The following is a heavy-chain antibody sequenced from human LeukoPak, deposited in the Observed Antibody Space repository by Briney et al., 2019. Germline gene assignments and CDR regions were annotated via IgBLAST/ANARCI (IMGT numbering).Heavy chain of an antibody. Sequence: SETLSLTCAVYGGSFSGYYWAWIRQPPGRGLEWIGNIFHSQTTYYNPSLQSRVTISVDTSKNQFSLKLSSVTAADTAVYYCARESDSSGTFDYWGQGTLVTVSS. D-gene: IGHD3-22*01. J-gene: IGHJ4*02. CDR1: GGSFSGYY. CDR2: IFHSQTT. V-gene: IGHV4-34*12. CDR3: ARESDSSGTFDY.